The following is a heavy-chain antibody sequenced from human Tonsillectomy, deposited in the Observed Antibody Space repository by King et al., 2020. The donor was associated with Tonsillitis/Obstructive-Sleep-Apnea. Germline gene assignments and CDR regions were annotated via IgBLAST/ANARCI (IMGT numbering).Heavy chain of an antibody. CDR1: GGSISSYY. D-gene: IGHD3-16*01. Sequence: VQLQESGPGLVKPSETLSLTCTVSGGSISSYYWSWIRQPPGKGLEWIGYIYYSGSTNYNPSLKSRVTISVDTAKTQFSLKLSSVTAADTAVNYYARVGRGEPDAFDIWGQGTMVTVSS. CDR2: IYYSGST. V-gene: IGHV4-59*01. J-gene: IGHJ3*02. CDR3: ARVGRGEPDAFDI.